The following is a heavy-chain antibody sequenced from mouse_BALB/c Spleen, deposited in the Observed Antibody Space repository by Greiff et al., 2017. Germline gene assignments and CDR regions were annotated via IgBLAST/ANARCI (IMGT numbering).Heavy chain of an antibody. CDR1: GYTFTSYW. D-gene: IGHD1-1*02. J-gene: IGHJ3*01. V-gene: IGHV1S41*01. CDR3: AREGPYGKGPFAY. CDR2: IAPGSGST. Sequence: DLVKPGASVKLSCKASGYTFTSYWINWIKQRPGQGLEWIGRIAPGSGSTYYNEMFKGKATLTVDTSSSTAYIQLSSLSSEDSAVYFCAREGPYGKGPFAYWGQGTLVTVSA.